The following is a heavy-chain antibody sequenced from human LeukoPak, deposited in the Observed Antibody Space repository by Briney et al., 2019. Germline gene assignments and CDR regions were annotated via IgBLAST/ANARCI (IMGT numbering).Heavy chain of an antibody. J-gene: IGHJ4*02. Sequence: GGSLTLYCAASGFTFTNYAMSWVRQAPGKGLEWVSSISGSGGRTYYADSVKGRFTISRDNSKNTVFLEMNNLRAEDTAVYYCAKLTTAVAGLFDYWGQGTLVTVSS. CDR3: AKLTTAVAGLFDY. D-gene: IGHD6-19*01. V-gene: IGHV3-23*01. CDR2: ISGSGGRT. CDR1: GFTFTNYA.